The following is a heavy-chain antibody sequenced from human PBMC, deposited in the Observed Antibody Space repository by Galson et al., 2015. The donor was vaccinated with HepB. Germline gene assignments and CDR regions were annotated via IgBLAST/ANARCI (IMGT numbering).Heavy chain of an antibody. CDR3: ARAPGYNSWRGDYHDAFNI. D-gene: IGHD3-3*01. CDR1: GYSFTFYG. V-gene: IGHV1-18*01. CDR2: ISGYNGNT. Sequence: SVKVSCKASGYSFTFYGISWVRQAPGQGLEWMGWISGYNGNTSYAQKFQGRVTITTDTSTTTAYMELRGLRSDDTAVYYCARAPGYNSWRGDYHDAFNIWAQGTMVTVSS. J-gene: IGHJ3*02.